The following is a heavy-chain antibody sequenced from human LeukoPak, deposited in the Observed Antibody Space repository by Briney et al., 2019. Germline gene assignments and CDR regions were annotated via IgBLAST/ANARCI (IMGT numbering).Heavy chain of an antibody. CDR2: IYHSGST. CDR3: ARDFLRDYGDPFDS. D-gene: IGHD4-17*01. V-gene: IGHV4-4*02. Sequence: SETLSLTCAVSGGSISTNNWWSWVRQPPGKGLEWIGEIYHSGSTNYNPSLKSRVTISIDKSKNQFSLKLSSVTAADTAVYYCARDFLRDYGDPFDSWGQGTLVTVSS. CDR1: GGSISTNNW. J-gene: IGHJ4*02.